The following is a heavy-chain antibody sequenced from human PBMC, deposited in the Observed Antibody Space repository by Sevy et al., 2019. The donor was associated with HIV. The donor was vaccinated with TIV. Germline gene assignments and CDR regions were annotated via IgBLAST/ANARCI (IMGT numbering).Heavy chain of an antibody. V-gene: IGHV3-23*01. CDR3: AKGGGGHYDPDEIAYYFYYYNMDV. Sequence: GGSLRISCAVSGFSFDSYGMTWVRQAPGKGLEWVSAISGSGTRTYYADSVKGRFIISRDNSKNTLDLQMNSLRAEDMGIYYWAKGGGGHYDPDEIAYYFYYYNMDVWGKGTTVTVSS. D-gene: IGHD3-22*01. CDR1: GFSFDSYG. J-gene: IGHJ6*03. CDR2: ISGSGTRT.